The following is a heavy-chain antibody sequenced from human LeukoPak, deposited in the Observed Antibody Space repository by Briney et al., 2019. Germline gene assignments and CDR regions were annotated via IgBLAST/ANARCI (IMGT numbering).Heavy chain of an antibody. CDR3: ASTGAYYYDSSGYYYVEY. Sequence: ASVKVSCKASGYTFTGYFMHWVRQAPGQGLEWMGWINPNSGGTNYAQKFQGRVTMTRDTSISTAYMELSRLTSDDTAVYYCASTGAYYYDSSGYYYVEYWGQGTLVTVSS. J-gene: IGHJ4*02. V-gene: IGHV1-2*02. CDR1: GYTFTGYF. D-gene: IGHD3-22*01. CDR2: INPNSGGT.